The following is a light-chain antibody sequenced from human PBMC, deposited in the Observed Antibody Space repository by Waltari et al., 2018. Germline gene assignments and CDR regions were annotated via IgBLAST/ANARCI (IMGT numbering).Light chain of an antibody. CDR1: QRISSN. V-gene: IGKV3-15*01. CDR2: GAS. J-gene: IGKJ2*01. Sequence: EIVMTQSPATLSVSPGERATLSCRASQRISSNLAWYQQQPAQAPRLLIYGASTWANGIPARFSGSGSGTEFTLTISSLQSEDFALYYCQQYDVWPPYTFGQGTKLEIK. CDR3: QQYDVWPPYT.